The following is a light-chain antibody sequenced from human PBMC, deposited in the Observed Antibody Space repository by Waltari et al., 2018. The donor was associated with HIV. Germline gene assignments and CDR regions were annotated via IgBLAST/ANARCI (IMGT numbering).Light chain of an antibody. CDR1: SPNVGRHD. V-gene: IGLV1-47*01. Sequence: QSVLTQPPSASVTPGQRVTISCSGSSPNVGRHDVHWYQQLPGTATKLLIYRNNRRPSGVPDRFSGSKSGTSASLAISGLRSEDEADYYCAVWDDTLSGHLVFGGGTKLTVL. CDR2: RNN. J-gene: IGLJ2*01. CDR3: AVWDDTLSGHLV.